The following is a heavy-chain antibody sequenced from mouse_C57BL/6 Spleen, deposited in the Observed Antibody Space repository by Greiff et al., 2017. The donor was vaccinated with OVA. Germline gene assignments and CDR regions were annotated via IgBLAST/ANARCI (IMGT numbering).Heavy chain of an antibody. Sequence: QVQLKQPGAELVRPGTSVKLSCKASGYTFTSYWMHWVKQRPGQGLEWIGVIDPSDSYTNYNQKFKGKATLTVDTSSSTAYMQLSSLTSEDSAVYYCAKGDYGSSYWYFDVWGTGTTVTVSS. CDR3: AKGDYGSSYWYFDV. J-gene: IGHJ1*03. CDR1: GYTFTSYW. V-gene: IGHV1-59*01. CDR2: IDPSDSYT. D-gene: IGHD1-1*01.